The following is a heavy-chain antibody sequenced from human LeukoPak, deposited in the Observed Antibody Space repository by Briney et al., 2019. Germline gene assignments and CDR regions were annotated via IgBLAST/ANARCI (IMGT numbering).Heavy chain of an antibody. D-gene: IGHD2-2*01. CDR1: GGSISSYY. V-gene: IGHV4-59*01. J-gene: IGHJ5*02. Sequence: SETLSLTCTVSGGSISSYYWSWIRQPPGKGLVWIGYIYYSGSTNYNPSLKSRVTISVDTSKNQFSLKLSSVTAADTAVYYCAREGRRSDCSSTSCYAKLYNWFDPWGQGTLVTVSS. CDR2: IYYSGST. CDR3: AREGRRSDCSSTSCYAKLYNWFDP.